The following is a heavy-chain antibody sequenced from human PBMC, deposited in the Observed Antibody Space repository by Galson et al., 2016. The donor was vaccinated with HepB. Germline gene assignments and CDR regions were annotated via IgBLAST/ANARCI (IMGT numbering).Heavy chain of an antibody. J-gene: IGHJ2*01. CDR3: ARMGNYFDSRYFNL. CDR1: GGSISGLGYY. V-gene: IGHV4-39*01. D-gene: IGHD3-22*01. Sequence: SETLSLTCTASGGSISGLGYYWGWIRQTPGKGLEWIANIYYSGSSYYNPSFKSRVTISVDTSKNQFSLKVTSVTAADTALYFCARMGNYFDSRYFNLWGRGTLVTVSS. CDR2: IYYSGSS.